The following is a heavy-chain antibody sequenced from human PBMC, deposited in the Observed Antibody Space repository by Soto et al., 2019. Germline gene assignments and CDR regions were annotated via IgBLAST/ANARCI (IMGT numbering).Heavy chain of an antibody. V-gene: IGHV3-30-3*01. Sequence: QVQLVESGGGVVQPGRSLRLSCAASGFTFSRYPMYWVRQAPGKGLEWVAVITYDGNNKYYADSVKGRFTISRDNANNTLSLQMNNLRPEDTAVYYCAKGVGSYNVDYWGQGTLGTVSS. CDR2: ITYDGNNK. J-gene: IGHJ4*02. CDR1: GFTFSRYP. CDR3: AKGVGSYNVDY. D-gene: IGHD1-26*01.